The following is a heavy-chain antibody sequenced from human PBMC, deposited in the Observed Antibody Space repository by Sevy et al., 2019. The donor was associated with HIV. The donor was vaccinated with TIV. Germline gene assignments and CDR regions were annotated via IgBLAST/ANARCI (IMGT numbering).Heavy chain of an antibody. CDR2: ITPSGDTT. Sequence: ASVKVSCKASGGTFRNCAFGWVRQAPGQGLEWMGIITPSGDTTTYSQKFQGRVTMTSDTSTSTVYMELSSLRYDDTAVYYCTRVRSFGFEYWGQGTLVTVSS. D-gene: IGHD3-16*01. CDR1: GGTFRNCA. CDR3: TRVRSFGFEY. V-gene: IGHV1-46*01. J-gene: IGHJ4*02.